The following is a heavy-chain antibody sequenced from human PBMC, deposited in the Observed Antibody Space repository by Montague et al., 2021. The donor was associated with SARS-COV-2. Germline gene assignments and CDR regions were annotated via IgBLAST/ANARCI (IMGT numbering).Heavy chain of an antibody. V-gene: IGHV4-61*02. D-gene: IGHD4-17*01. CDR3: ARDYGDYSYYYGLDV. Sequence: TLSLTCTVSGGSIRSGSYYWSWIRQPAGKGLEWIGRIYSSGSTNYNPSLKSRVTMSVDTSKNQFSLEVSSVTAADTAVYYCARDYGDYSYYYGLDVWGQGPTVTVSS. CDR2: IYSSGST. J-gene: IGHJ6*02. CDR1: GGSIRSGSYY.